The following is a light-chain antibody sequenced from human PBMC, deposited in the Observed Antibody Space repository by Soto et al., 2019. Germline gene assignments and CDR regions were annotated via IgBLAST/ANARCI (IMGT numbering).Light chain of an antibody. J-gene: IGKJ1*01. CDR2: GAS. CDR1: QTIGRNF. V-gene: IGKV3-20*01. CDR3: QQYGSSPWT. Sequence: EIVLTQSPGTLSLSPGERATLSCRASQTIGRNFLAWYQQKPGQAPRLLIYGASRRATGIPDRFSGSGSGTDFSLTISRLEPEDFAVFYCQQYGSSPWTFGQGTKVEIK.